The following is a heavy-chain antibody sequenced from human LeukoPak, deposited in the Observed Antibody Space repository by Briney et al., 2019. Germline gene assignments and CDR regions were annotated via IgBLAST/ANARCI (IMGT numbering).Heavy chain of an antibody. D-gene: IGHD2-15*01. CDR2: MNPNSGNT. Sequence: ASVKVSCKASGYTFTSYDINWVRQATGQGLEWMGWMNPNSGNTGYAQKFQGRVTMTRNSSITTAYMELSSLRSEDTAVYYCAKRHGRCSDGSCYYPDYWGEGTLVTVSS. CDR3: AKRHGRCSDGSCYYPDY. V-gene: IGHV1-8*01. J-gene: IGHJ4*02. CDR1: GYTFTSYD.